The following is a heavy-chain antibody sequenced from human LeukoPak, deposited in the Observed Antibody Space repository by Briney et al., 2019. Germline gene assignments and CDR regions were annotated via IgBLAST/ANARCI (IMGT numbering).Heavy chain of an antibody. CDR1: GYTFTDYY. V-gene: IGHV1-2*02. D-gene: IGHD6-19*01. CDR3: ARVGWSRIAVAGPHYYGMDV. CDR2: INPNSGGT. Sequence: GASVTVSCKASGYTFTDYYMHWVRQAPGQGLEWMGWINPNSGGTNYAQKFQGRVTMTRDTSISTAYMELSRLRSDDTAVYYCARVGWSRIAVAGPHYYGMDVWGQGTTVTVSS. J-gene: IGHJ6*02.